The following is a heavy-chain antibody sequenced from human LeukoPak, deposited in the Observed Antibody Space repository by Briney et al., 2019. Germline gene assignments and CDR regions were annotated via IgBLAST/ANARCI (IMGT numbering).Heavy chain of an antibody. CDR3: ARGGTAMALDY. J-gene: IGHJ4*02. D-gene: IGHD5-18*01. V-gene: IGHV3-30*02. Sequence: PGGSLRLSCAASGFTFSSYVMHWVRQAPGKGLEWVAFIRYDGSYKYYADSVKGRFTISRDNSKNTLYLQMNSLRAEDTAVYYCARGGTAMALDYWGQGTLVTASS. CDR2: IRYDGSYK. CDR1: GFTFSSYV.